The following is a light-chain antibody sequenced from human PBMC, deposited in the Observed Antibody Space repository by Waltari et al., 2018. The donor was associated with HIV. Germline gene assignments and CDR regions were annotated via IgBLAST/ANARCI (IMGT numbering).Light chain of an antibody. J-gene: IGKJ4*01. CDR2: AAS. CDR1: QGISNF. Sequence: IRMTQSTSSFSASTGDRVYITCQASQGISNFLAWYQQKPGKAPKLLISAASTLQSGVPSRFSGSGSGTDFTLTISCLQSEDFATYYCQQYYNSPLTFGGGTKVDIK. V-gene: IGKV1-8*01. CDR3: QQYYNSPLT.